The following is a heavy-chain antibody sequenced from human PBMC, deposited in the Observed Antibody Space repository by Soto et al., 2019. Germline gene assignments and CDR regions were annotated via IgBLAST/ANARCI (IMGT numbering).Heavy chain of an antibody. V-gene: IGHV1-8*01. D-gene: IGHD6-19*01. J-gene: IGHJ4*02. CDR2: MNPNSGNT. CDR1: GYTFTSYD. CDR3: ARGRVSSGWYNY. Sequence: ASVKVSCKASGYTFTSYDINWVRQATGQGLEWMGWMNPNSGNTGYAQKFQGRVTMTRNTSISTAYMELSSLRSEDTAVYYCARGRVSSGWYNYWGQGTLVTVSS.